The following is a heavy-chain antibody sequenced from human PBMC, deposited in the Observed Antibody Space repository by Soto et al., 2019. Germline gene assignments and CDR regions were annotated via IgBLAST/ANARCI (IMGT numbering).Heavy chain of an antibody. CDR1: GASIRSGGYY. CDR2: IYYTGST. Sequence: LSLTCSVSGASIRSGGYYWSWLRQSPGKGLEWIGHIYYTGSTFYSPSLKSRLTISLDTSKNQFSLDLRSVTAADTAMYYCARIEMASIKWGRGTLVTVSS. J-gene: IGHJ4*02. V-gene: IGHV4-31*03. CDR3: ARIEMASIK.